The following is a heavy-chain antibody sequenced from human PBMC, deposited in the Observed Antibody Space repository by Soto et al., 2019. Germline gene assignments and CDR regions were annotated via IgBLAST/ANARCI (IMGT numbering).Heavy chain of an antibody. CDR1: GASIRSGGYY. CDR2: IYYTGST. Sequence: LSLTCSVSGASIRSGGYYWSWLRQSPGKGLEWIGHIYYTGSTFYSPSLKSRLTISLDTSKNQFSLDLRSVTAADTAMYYCARIEMASIKWGRGTLVTVSS. J-gene: IGHJ4*02. V-gene: IGHV4-31*03. CDR3: ARIEMASIK.